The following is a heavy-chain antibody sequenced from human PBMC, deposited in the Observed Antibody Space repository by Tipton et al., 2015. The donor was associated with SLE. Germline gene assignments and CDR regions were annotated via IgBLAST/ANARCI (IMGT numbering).Heavy chain of an antibody. V-gene: IGHV4-59*11. J-gene: IGHJ6*02. CDR3: AREGSYDPRYYGMDF. D-gene: IGHD5-12*01. CDR2: IYRSGST. CDR1: GGSISDHY. Sequence: TLSLTCTVSGGSISDHYWIWIRQPPGKGLEWIGYIYRSGSTNYNPSLKSRVTILVDTSKNQFSLKLSSVTAADTAVYYCAREGSYDPRYYGMDFWGQGTTVTVSS.